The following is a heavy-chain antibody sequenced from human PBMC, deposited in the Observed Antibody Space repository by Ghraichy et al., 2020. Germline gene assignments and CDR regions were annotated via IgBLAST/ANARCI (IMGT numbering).Heavy chain of an antibody. D-gene: IGHD3-9*01. CDR3: ARDRPGYYNSRPFDY. CDR2: ISSSSSYI. J-gene: IGHJ4*02. V-gene: IGHV3-21*01. CDR1: GFTFSSYS. Sequence: GGSLRLSCAASGFTFSSYSMNWVRQAPGKGLEWVSSISSSSSYIYYADSVKGRFTISRDNAKNSLYLQMNSLRAEDTAVYYCARDRPGYYNSRPFDYWGQGTLVTVSS.